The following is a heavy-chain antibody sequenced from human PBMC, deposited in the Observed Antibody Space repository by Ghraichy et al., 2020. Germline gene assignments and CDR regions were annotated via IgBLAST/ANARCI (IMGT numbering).Heavy chain of an antibody. D-gene: IGHD6-6*01. CDR1: GGSISSYY. J-gene: IGHJ4*02. CDR3: AREYSSSPGNPYYFDY. V-gene: IGHV4-59*01. Sequence: SETLSLTCTVSGGSISSYYWSWIRQPPGKGLEWIGYIYYSGSTNYNPSLKSRVTISVDTSKNQFSLKLSSVTAADTAVYYCAREYSSSPGNPYYFDYWGQGTLVTVSS. CDR2: IYYSGST.